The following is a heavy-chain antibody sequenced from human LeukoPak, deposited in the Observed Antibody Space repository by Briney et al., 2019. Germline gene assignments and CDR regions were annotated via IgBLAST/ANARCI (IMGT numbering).Heavy chain of an antibody. V-gene: IGHV3-48*01. J-gene: IGHJ6*03. CDR3: ARGDSYDFWSGSIYYYYYMDV. CDR1: GFTFSSYS. CDR2: ISSSSSTI. D-gene: IGHD3-3*01. Sequence: TGGSLRLSCAASGFTFSSYSMNWVRQAPGKGLEWVSYISSSSSTIYYADSVKGRFTNSRDNAKNSLYLQMNSLRAGDTAVYYCARGDSYDFWSGSIYYYYYMDVWGKGTTVTVSS.